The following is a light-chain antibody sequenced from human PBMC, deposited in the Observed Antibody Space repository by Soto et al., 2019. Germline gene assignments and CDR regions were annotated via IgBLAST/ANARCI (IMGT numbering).Light chain of an antibody. CDR2: EGS. V-gene: IGLV2-23*01. Sequence: QSALTQPASVSGSPGQSITISFTGTSSDVGRYNLVSWYQQHPGKAPKLMVYEGSKRPSGVSNRFSVSKSGNTASLTISGLQAEDEADYYCFSYAGSSTYVFGTGTKLTVL. J-gene: IGLJ1*01. CDR1: SSDVGRYNL. CDR3: FSYAGSSTYV.